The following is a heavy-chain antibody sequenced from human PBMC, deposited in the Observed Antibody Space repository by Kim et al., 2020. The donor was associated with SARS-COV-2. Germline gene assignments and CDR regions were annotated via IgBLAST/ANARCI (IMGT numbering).Heavy chain of an antibody. Sequence: GGSLRLSCAASGFIVSSNYMSWVRQTPGKGLEWVSVIYSGGSTYYADSLKGRFTISRDNSKSTLYLQMNNLRAEDTAIYYCARRPQGDYWGQGTLVTVSS. CDR2: IYSGGST. CDR1: GFIVSSNY. CDR3: ARRPQGDY. J-gene: IGHJ4*02. V-gene: IGHV3-53*01.